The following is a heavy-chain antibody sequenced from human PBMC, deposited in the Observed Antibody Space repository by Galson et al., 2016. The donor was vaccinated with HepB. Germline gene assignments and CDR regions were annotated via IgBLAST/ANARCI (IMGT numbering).Heavy chain of an antibody. CDR1: AGSISSGGYS. V-gene: IGHV4-30-2*01. Sequence: TLSLTCTVSAGSISSGGYSWSWIRQPPGKALEWIGHIYQSGNTDYNPSLRSRVTISLDTSRNQFSLKLTSVTAADTAVYYCARGRGNFWGGLDYWGQGALVTVSS. D-gene: IGHD3-3*01. CDR2: IYQSGNT. CDR3: ARGRGNFWGGLDY. J-gene: IGHJ4*02.